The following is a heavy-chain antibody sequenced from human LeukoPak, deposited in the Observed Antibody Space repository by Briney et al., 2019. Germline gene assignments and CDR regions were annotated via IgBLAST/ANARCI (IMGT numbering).Heavy chain of an antibody. CDR1: GGSISSYY. J-gene: IGHJ1*01. V-gene: IGHV4-59*08. CDR2: IYYSGST. Sequence: PSETLSLTCTVSGGSISSYYWSWIRQPPRKGLEWIGYIYYSGSTNYNPSLKSRVTISVDTSKNQFSLKLSSVTAADTAVYYCARGDYCGGDCYWFQHWGQGTLVTVSS. D-gene: IGHD2-21*02. CDR3: ARGDYCGGDCYWFQH.